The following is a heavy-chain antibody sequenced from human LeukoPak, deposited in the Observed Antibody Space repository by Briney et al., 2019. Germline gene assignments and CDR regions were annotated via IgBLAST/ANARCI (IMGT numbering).Heavy chain of an antibody. CDR3: ARELGGYCSGGSCYLFDY. V-gene: IGHV4-4*07. CDR2: VYTSGST. Sequence: SETLSLTCTVSGGSITSYYWAWIRQPAGKGLEWIGRVYTSGSTNYNPSLKSRVTMSVGTSKNQFSLKLSSVTAADTAMYYCARELGGYCSGGSCYLFDYWGQGTLVTVSS. J-gene: IGHJ4*02. D-gene: IGHD2-15*01. CDR1: GGSITSYY.